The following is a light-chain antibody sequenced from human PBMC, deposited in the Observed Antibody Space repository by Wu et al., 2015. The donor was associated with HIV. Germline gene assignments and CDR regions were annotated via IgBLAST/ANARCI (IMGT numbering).Light chain of an antibody. J-gene: IGKJ2*01. CDR1: QSLSSS. Sequence: EIVLTQSPATLSLSPGEGATLSCGASQSLSSSYLVWYQQKPGQTPRLLIYGASTRATGIPARFSGSGSGTEFTLTISSMQSEDFAIYYCQQYNNWRSYTFGQGTKLEIK. CDR3: QQYNNWRSYT. CDR2: GAS. V-gene: IGKV3-15*01.